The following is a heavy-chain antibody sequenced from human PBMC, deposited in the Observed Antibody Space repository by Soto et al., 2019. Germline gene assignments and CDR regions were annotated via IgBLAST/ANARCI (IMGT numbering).Heavy chain of an antibody. Sequence: GGSLRLSCAASGFTFSNAWMSWVRQAPGKGLEWVGRIKRKTEGGTTDYAAPVKGRFTIARDESKNTQDLQMNSLKTEDTGVYYCTTARPIAAAGNYWGQGTLVTVSS. J-gene: IGHJ4*02. CDR2: IKRKTEGGTT. D-gene: IGHD6-13*01. CDR3: TTARPIAAAGNY. V-gene: IGHV3-15*01. CDR1: GFTFSNAW.